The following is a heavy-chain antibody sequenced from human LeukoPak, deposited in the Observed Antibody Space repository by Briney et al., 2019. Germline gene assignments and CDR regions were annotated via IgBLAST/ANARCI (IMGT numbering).Heavy chain of an antibody. V-gene: IGHV4-30-2*02. CDR3: ATYYSDSSAYVHYLDS. CDR2: IYHSGST. Sequence: PSETLSLTCTVSGGSISSGGYYWSWIRQPPGKGLEWIGYIYHSGSTYYNPSLKSRVTISVDRSKNQFSLKMSSVTAADTAVYYCATYYSDSSAYVHYLDSWGQGTLVTVSS. D-gene: IGHD3-22*01. J-gene: IGHJ4*02. CDR1: GGSISSGGYY.